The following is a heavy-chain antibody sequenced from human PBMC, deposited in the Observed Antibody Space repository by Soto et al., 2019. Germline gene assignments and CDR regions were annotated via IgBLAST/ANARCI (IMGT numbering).Heavy chain of an antibody. Sequence: EVQLLDSGGGLVQPGGSLRLSCAASGFTFSNYAMTWVHQGPGKGLEWVSGISGSGGRSYYADSVKGRFTISRDNSKSTLYLQRSSLRAEDSAVYYCAKAYFVGSSELPYYFDYWGQVTLVTVSS. V-gene: IGHV3-23*01. CDR1: GFTFSNYA. CDR3: AKAYFVGSSELPYYFDY. CDR2: ISGSGGRS. D-gene: IGHD2-15*01. J-gene: IGHJ4*02.